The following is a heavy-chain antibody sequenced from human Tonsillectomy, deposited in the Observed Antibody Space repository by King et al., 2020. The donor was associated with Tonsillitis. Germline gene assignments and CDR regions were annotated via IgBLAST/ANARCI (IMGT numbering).Heavy chain of an antibody. Sequence: VQLVESGGGVVQPGGSLRLSCAASGFTFSSYGMHWVRQAPGKGLEWVAFIRYDGSNKYYADTLKGRFTISRDNSKNTLYLQMNSLRAEDTAVYYCAKGGTGIAALRETIIDYWGQGTLVTVSS. CDR2: IRYDGSNK. CDR3: AKGGTGIAALRETIIDY. J-gene: IGHJ4*02. CDR1: GFTFSSYG. V-gene: IGHV3-30*02. D-gene: IGHD6-6*01.